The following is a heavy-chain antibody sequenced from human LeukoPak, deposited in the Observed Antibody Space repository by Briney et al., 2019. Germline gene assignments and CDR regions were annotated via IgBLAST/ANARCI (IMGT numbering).Heavy chain of an antibody. J-gene: IGHJ4*02. CDR1: SGSISSSTYY. D-gene: IGHD2-8*01. CDR2: IYYRGST. CDR3: ARALMVYAMCFDY. V-gene: IGHV4-39*07. Sequence: SETLSLTCTVSSGSISSSTYYWGWIRQPPGKGLEWIGSIYYRGSTYYNTSLKSRVTISVDTSRNQFSLKLSSVTAADTAIYYCARALMVYAMCFDYWGQGTLVTVSS.